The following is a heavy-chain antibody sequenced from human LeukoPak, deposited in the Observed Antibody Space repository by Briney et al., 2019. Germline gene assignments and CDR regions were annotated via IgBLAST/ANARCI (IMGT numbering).Heavy chain of an antibody. CDR1: GGSIESYY. D-gene: IGHD3-9*01. CDR3: ARFPYFEGFDY. J-gene: IGHJ4*02. CDR2: IAASGTT. Sequence: SETLSLTCTVSGGSIESYYWSWIRQPPGRGLEFIGYIAASGTTKHNPSLKSRVTLSMDTSKNQFSLKLRSVTAADTAVYFCARFPYFEGFDYWGQGTQVIVSS. V-gene: IGHV4-4*08.